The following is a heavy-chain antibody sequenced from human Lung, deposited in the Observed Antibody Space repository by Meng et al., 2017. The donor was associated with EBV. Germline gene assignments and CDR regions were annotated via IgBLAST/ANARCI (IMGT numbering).Heavy chain of an antibody. V-gene: IGHV1-18*01. D-gene: IGHD1-26*01. CDR2: INAYNGDT. Sequence: HARLVQSGGGVKMPGDSVKVSCKASGYTFTNYGITWVRQAPGQGLEWMGWINAYNGDTNYAQTLQGRVTMTTDTSTSTAYMELRSLRSDDTAVYYCARVEVGITSGDYWGQGTLVTVSS. CDR3: ARVEVGITSGDY. CDR1: GYTFTNYG. J-gene: IGHJ4*02.